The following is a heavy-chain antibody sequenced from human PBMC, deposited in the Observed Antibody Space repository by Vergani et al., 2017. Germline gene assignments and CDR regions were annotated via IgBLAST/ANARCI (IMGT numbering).Heavy chain of an antibody. J-gene: IGHJ4*02. D-gene: IGHD6-13*01. CDR1: GYTFTDYF. CDR2: INPNSGGT. V-gene: IGHV1-2*02. Sequence: QVQLVQSGAEVKKPGASVKVSCKASGYTFTDYFMHLVRQAPGQGLEWMGWINPNSGGTNYAQKFQGRVTRTRDTSISTAYMELSNLRSDDTAVYYCARVGNSSNRYYFDYWGQGTLVTVSS. CDR3: ARVGNSSNRYYFDY.